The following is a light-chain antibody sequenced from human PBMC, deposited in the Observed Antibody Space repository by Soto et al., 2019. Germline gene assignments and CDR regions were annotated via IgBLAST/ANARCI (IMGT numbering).Light chain of an antibody. Sequence: IVMTQTPLSLSVTPGQPASISCKSSQSLLHSDGKTYLYWYLQKPGQPPQLLIYEVSNRFSGVPDRVSGSGSVTHFTLNISRVEAEDVWVYYCIPSTLLPSITFGQGTRLEIK. CDR3: IPSTLLPSIT. CDR1: QSLLHSDGKTY. CDR2: EVS. J-gene: IGKJ5*01. V-gene: IGKV2D-29*01.